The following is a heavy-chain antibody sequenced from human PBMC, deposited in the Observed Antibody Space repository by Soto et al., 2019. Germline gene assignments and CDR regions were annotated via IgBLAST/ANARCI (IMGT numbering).Heavy chain of an antibody. J-gene: IGHJ4*02. CDR3: AKGGGGDHGY. D-gene: IGHD2-21*02. V-gene: IGHV3-23*04. CDR2: ITITGDTT. Sequence: EVQLVESEGGLVQPGGSLRLSCEASGFIFTTSDMSWVRQAPGKGLEWISSITITGDTTHYADSVKGRFTISRDNSRKTGYLQRNSLRVDDTAVYSCAKGGGGDHGYWGQGTLVAVSS. CDR1: GFIFTTSD.